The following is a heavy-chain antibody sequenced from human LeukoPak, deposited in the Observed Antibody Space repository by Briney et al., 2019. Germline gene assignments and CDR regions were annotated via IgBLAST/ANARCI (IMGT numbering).Heavy chain of an antibody. Sequence: PGGSLRLSCAASGFTFSSYAMSWVRQAPGKGLEWVAFIRYDGSNDSYADSVKGRFSISRDNSKNTLYLEMNSLRAEDTAVYYCAKDIRRGYNYGYDQFAYWGQGTLVTVSS. CDR2: IRYDGSND. CDR3: AKDIRRGYNYGYDQFAY. CDR1: GFTFSSYA. D-gene: IGHD5-18*01. V-gene: IGHV3-30*02. J-gene: IGHJ4*02.